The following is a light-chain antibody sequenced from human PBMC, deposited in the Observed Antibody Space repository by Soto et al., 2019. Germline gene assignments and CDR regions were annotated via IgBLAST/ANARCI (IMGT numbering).Light chain of an antibody. CDR3: SSYTSSSTRV. Sequence: QSALTQPASVSGSPGQSITISCTGTSSDVGGYNYVSWYQQHPGKAPKLMIYDVSNRPLGVSNRFFGSKSGNTASLTISGLQAEDEADYYCSSYTSSSTRVFGGGTKVTVL. CDR1: SSDVGGYNY. V-gene: IGLV2-14*01. J-gene: IGLJ2*01. CDR2: DVS.